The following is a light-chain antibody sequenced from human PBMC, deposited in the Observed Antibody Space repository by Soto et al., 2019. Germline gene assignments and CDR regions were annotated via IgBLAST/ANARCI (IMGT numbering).Light chain of an antibody. CDR3: QQYDNYPLT. CDR1: QSISTW. Sequence: DIQMGQSPSTLSANVGDRVSIACRASQSISTWLAWYQQKPGKAPNLLIYQASTLEPGVSSRFSGSGSGTDFTLTISGLQPDDFATYYCQQYDNYPLTFGGGTKV. CDR2: QAS. V-gene: IGKV1-5*03. J-gene: IGKJ4*01.